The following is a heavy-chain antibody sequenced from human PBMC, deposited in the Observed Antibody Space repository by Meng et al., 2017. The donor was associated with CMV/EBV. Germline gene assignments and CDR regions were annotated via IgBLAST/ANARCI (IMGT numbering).Heavy chain of an antibody. J-gene: IGHJ4*02. CDR1: GGSFSGYY. CDR3: AREAWFGELLFDY. V-gene: IGHV4-34*01. CDR2: INHSGST. D-gene: IGHD3-10*01. Sequence: ESLKISCAVYGGSFSGYYWSWIRQPPGKGLEWIGEINHSGSTNYNPSLKSRVTISVDTSKNQFSLKLSSVTAADTAVYYCAREAWFGELLFDYWGQGTLVTVSS.